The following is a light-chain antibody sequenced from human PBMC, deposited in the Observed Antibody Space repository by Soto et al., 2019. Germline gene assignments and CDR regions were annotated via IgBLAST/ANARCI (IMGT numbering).Light chain of an antibody. Sequence: QSALTQPASVSGSPGQTITISCTGSSSDVGGYNSVSWYQQHPGKGPKLMIYEVSNRPSGVSNRFSGSKSGNTASLTISGLQPEDEADYYCSSYTSSSTPYVFGTGTKLTVL. V-gene: IGLV2-14*01. CDR3: SSYTSSSTPYV. CDR2: EVS. J-gene: IGLJ1*01. CDR1: SSDVGGYNS.